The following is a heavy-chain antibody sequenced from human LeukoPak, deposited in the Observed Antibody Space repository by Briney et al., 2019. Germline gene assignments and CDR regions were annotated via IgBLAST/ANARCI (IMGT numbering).Heavy chain of an antibody. CDR3: ARIRRYYDSPDWFDP. D-gene: IGHD3-22*01. Sequence: GASVKVSCKASGYTFTGYYMHWVRQAPGQGLESMGWINPNSGGTNYAQKFQGRVTMTRDTSISTAYMELSRLRSDDTAVYYCARIRRYYDSPDWFDPWGQGTLVTVSS. V-gene: IGHV1-2*02. CDR2: INPNSGGT. CDR1: GYTFTGYY. J-gene: IGHJ5*02.